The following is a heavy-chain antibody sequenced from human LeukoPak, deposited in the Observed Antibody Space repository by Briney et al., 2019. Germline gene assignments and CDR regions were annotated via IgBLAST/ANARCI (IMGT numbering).Heavy chain of an antibody. V-gene: IGHV3-66*02. D-gene: IGHD6-19*01. CDR2: IYSDGST. J-gene: IGHJ4*02. CDR3: AKDGYSSGWYYVY. Sequence: PGGSLRLSCAASGFTFSSYWMTWVRQAPGKGLEWVSEIYSDGSTYYAASVRGRFSISRDNSKNTVYLQMNSLRAEDTAVYYCAKDGYSSGWYYVYWGQGTLVTVSS. CDR1: GFTFSSYW.